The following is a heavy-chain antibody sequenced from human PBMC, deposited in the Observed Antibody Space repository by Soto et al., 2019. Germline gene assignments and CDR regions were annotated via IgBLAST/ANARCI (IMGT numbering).Heavy chain of an antibody. Sequence: QITLKESGPTLVKPTQTLTLTCTFSGFSLSTSGVGVGWIRQPPGKALECLALIYWDDDKRYSPSLKSRLSVTEHTSKNQVLLTMTNLTPVDPRTYYCALRLCDSSCYWDVGFFDYWGQGSLVTVSS. V-gene: IGHV2-5*02. D-gene: IGHD2-15*01. CDR2: IYWDDDK. CDR3: ALRLCDSSCYWDVGFFDY. J-gene: IGHJ4*02. CDR1: GFSLSTSGVG.